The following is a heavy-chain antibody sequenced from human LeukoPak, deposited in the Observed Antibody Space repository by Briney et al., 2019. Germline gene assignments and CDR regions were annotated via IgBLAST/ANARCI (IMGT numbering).Heavy chain of an antibody. D-gene: IGHD3-3*01. CDR2: IIPIFGTA. Sequence: SVKVSCKASGGTFSSYAISWVRQAPGQGLEWMGGIIPIFGTANYAQKFQGRVTITADESTSTAYMELSSLRSEDTAVYYCARRPAMTRSGYYYYYYGMDVWGQGTTVTVSS. CDR1: GGTFSSYA. CDR3: ARRPAMTRSGYYYYYYGMDV. J-gene: IGHJ6*02. V-gene: IGHV1-69*01.